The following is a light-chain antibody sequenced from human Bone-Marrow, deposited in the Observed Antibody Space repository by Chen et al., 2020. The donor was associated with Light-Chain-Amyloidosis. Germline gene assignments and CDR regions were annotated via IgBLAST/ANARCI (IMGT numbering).Light chain of an antibody. CDR2: DVS. J-gene: IGLJ2*01. V-gene: IGLV2-14*03. CDR1: SSDVGGYNH. Sequence: QSALTQPASVSGSPGQSITISCTGTSSDVGGYNHVSWYQQHPGNAPKLMIYDVSNRPSGVSNRCSGSKSGNTASLTSSGLQAEDEADYYCSSYTSSRTLVFGGGTKLTVL. CDR3: SSYTSSRTLV.